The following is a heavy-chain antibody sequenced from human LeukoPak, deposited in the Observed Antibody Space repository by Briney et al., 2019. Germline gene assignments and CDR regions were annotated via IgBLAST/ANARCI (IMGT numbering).Heavy chain of an antibody. CDR1: GFTFSSYG. D-gene: IGHD1-26*01. Sequence: GGSLRLSCAASGFTFSSYGMHWVRQAPGKGLEWVAFIRYDGSNKYYADSVKGRFTISRDNAQNSLYLQMNSLRAEDTAVYYCARGSSGSYFQFIDYWGQGTLVTVSS. CDR2: IRYDGSNK. CDR3: ARGSSGSYFQFIDY. J-gene: IGHJ4*02. V-gene: IGHV3-30*02.